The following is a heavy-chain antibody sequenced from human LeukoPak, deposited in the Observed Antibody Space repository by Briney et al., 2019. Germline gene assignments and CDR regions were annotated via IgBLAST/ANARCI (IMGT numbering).Heavy chain of an antibody. CDR2: IIPIFGTA. CDR1: GGTFSSYA. J-gene: IGHJ6*03. Sequence: GASVKVSCKASGGTFSSYAISWVRQAPGQGLEWMGGIIPIFGTANYAQKFQGRVTITADESTSTAYMELSSLRSEDTAVYYCAIRSAGTAAYYYYYMDVWGKGTTVTISS. V-gene: IGHV1-69*13. D-gene: IGHD6-13*01. CDR3: AIRSAGTAAYYYYYMDV.